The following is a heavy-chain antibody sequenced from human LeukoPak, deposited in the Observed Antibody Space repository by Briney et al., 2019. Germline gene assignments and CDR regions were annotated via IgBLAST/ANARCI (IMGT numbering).Heavy chain of an antibody. CDR3: AELGITMIGGV. V-gene: IGHV3-43D*03. CDR2: ISWNCVNT. J-gene: IGHJ6*04. Sequence: GGSLRLSCAASGFTFGYYAMHWVRQAPGKGLEWFSLISWNCVNTYYAASVKGRFNISRDTAKNSLYLQMNSLRAEDTAVYYCAELGITMIGGVWGKGTTVTISS. D-gene: IGHD3-10*02. CDR1: GFTFGYYA.